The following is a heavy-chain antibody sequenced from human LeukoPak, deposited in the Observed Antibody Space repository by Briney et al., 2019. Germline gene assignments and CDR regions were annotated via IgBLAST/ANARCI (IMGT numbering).Heavy chain of an antibody. CDR1: GSTFSSYS. CDR2: ISSSSSYI. J-gene: IGHJ3*02. V-gene: IGHV3-21*01. CDR3: AREMVITTSFAFDI. D-gene: IGHD3-22*01. Sequence: PGGSLRLSCAASGSTFSSYSMNWVRQAPGKGLEWVSSISSSSSYIYYADSVKGRFTISRDNAKNSLYLQMNSLRAEDTAVYYCAREMVITTSFAFDIWGQGTMVTVSS.